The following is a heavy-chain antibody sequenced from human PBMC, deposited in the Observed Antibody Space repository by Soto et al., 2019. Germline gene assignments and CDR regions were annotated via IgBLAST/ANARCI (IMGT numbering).Heavy chain of an antibody. Sequence: EVQLLESEGGVVQPGGSLRLSCAASGFTFSSYAMSWVRQAPGKGLEWVSPISSSGGSTYHSDTVKGRFTISRDNSKNNLYLAMSSLGVDDTAVYDWSSVRGMDVWGQGTTVTVSS. CDR3: SSVRGMDV. J-gene: IGHJ6*02. V-gene: IGHV3-23*01. CDR2: ISSSGGST. CDR1: GFTFSSYA.